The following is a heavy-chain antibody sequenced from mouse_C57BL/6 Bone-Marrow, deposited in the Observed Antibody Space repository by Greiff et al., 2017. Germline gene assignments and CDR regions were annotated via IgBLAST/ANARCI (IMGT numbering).Heavy chain of an antibody. D-gene: IGHD2-5*01. CDR3: ARWSNFYAMDY. J-gene: IGHJ4*01. Sequence: QVHVKQSGAELAKPGASVKLSCKASGYTFTSYWMHWVKQRPGQGLEWIGYINPSSGYTKYNQKFKDKATLTADKSSSTAYMQLSSLTYEDSAVYYCARWSNFYAMDYWGQGTSVTVSS. CDR1: GYTFTSYW. CDR2: INPSSGYT. V-gene: IGHV1-7*01.